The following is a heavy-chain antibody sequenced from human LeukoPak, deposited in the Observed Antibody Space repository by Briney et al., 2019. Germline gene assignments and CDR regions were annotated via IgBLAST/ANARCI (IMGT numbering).Heavy chain of an antibody. J-gene: IGHJ6*02. CDR1: GGSFSGYY. V-gene: IGHV4-34*01. CDR3: ARSKGAYYYDSSGYYRYYGMDV. CDR2: INHSGST. Sequence: PSETLSLTCAVYGGSFSGYYWSWIRQPPGKGLEWIGEINHSGSTNYNPSLKSRVTISVDTSKNQFSLKLSSVTAADTAVYYCARSKGAYYYDSSGYYRYYGMDVWGQGTTVTVSS. D-gene: IGHD3-22*01.